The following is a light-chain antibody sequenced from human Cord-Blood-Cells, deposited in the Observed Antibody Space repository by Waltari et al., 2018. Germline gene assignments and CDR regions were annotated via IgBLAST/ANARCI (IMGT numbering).Light chain of an antibody. CDR1: QSVRSY. CDR2: DAS. Sequence: EIVLTQSPATLSLSPGERATLSCRDSQSVRSYLTWYQQKPGQAPRLLVSDASYRATGIPAGCSGSVAGTGFALTISSLVPEDFAVYFCHLRSNWLYSVCQGTKLAI. V-gene: IGKV3-11*01. J-gene: IGKJ2*03. CDR3: HLRSNWLYS.